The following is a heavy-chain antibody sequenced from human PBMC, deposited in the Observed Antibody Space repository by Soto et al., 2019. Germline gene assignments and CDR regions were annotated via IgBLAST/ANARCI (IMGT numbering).Heavy chain of an antibody. CDR1: GFTFSSYA. J-gene: IGHJ4*02. Sequence: GGSLRLSCAASGFTFSSYAMHWVRQAPGKGLEWVAVISYDGSNKYYADSVKGRFTISRDNSKNTLYLQMNSLRAEDTAVYYCARDKGYYYDSSGQRGFLDYWGQGTLVTVSS. D-gene: IGHD3-22*01. CDR2: ISYDGSNK. CDR3: ARDKGYYYDSSGQRGFLDY. V-gene: IGHV3-30-3*01.